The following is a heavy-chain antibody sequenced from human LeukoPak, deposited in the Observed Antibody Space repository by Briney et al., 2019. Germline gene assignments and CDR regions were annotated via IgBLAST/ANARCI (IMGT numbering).Heavy chain of an antibody. V-gene: IGHV3-9*01. CDR3: AKDMSRSNYDILTGNPDY. CDR2: ISWNSGSI. Sequence: PGRSLRLSCAASGFTFDDYAMHWVRQAPGKGLEWVSGISWNSGSIGYADSVKGRFTISRDNAKNSLYLQMNSLRAEDTALYYCAKDMSRSNYDILTGNPDYWGQGTLVTVSS. D-gene: IGHD3-9*01. J-gene: IGHJ4*02. CDR1: GFTFDDYA.